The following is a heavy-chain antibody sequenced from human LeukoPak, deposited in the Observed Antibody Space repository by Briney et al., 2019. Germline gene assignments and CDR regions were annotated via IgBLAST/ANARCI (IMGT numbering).Heavy chain of an antibody. CDR2: VHALGTT. Sequence: SETLSLTCSVSGASISSYYWSWFRQPAGEGLDWIGRVHALGTTDYNPALDSRVTMSVDTSKNQLSLKLRSVTAADTAVYYCAREGKSYYGLDVWGQGTTVTVS. J-gene: IGHJ6*02. V-gene: IGHV4-4*07. D-gene: IGHD3-10*01. CDR3: AREGKSYYGLDV. CDR1: GASISSYY.